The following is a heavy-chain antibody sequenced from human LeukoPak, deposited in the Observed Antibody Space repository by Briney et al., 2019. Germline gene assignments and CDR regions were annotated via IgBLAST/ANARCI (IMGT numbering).Heavy chain of an antibody. V-gene: IGHV4-39*07. D-gene: IGHD3-16*02. CDR2: INHSGST. CDR1: GGSISSSSYY. CDR3: ASLPYYDYVWGSYRLVH. Sequence: PSETLSLTCTVSGGSISSSSYYWGWIRQPPGKGLEWIGEINHSGSTNYNPSLKSRVTISVDTSKNQFSLKLSSVTAADTAVYYCASLPYYDYVWGSYRLVHWGQGTLVTVSS. J-gene: IGHJ4*02.